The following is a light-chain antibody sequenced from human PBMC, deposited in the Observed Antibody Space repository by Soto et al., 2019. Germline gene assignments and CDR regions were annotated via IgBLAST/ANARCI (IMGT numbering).Light chain of an antibody. CDR3: QHYNCYSEA. CDR1: QTVSSW. Sequence: DIQMTQSPATLSLSVGDRVTITCRASQTVSSWLAWYQQKPGKAPKLLIYKASTLKSGVPSRFSGSGSGTEFTLTISSLQPDDFATYYCQHYNCYSEAFGQGTKVDI. V-gene: IGKV1-5*03. CDR2: KAS. J-gene: IGKJ1*01.